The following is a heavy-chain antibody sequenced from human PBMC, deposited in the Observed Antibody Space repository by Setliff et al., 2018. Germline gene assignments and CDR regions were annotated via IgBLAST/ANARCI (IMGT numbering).Heavy chain of an antibody. Sequence: SETLSLTCAVYGGSFSGYYWSWIRQPPGKGLEWIGEINHSGSTNYNPSLKSRVTISVDTSKNQFSLKLSSVTAADTAVYYCARGRSNFWGYYFDYWGQGTLVTVPQ. CDR3: ARGRSNFWGYYFDY. CDR2: INHSGST. V-gene: IGHV4-34*01. J-gene: IGHJ4*02. D-gene: IGHD3-3*01. CDR1: GGSFSGYY.